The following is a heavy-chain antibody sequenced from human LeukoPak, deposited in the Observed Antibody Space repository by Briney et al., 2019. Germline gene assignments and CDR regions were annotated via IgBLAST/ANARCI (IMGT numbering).Heavy chain of an antibody. D-gene: IGHD3-16*02. J-gene: IGHJ3*02. Sequence: GGSLRLSCAASGFTFSSYSMNWVRQAPGKGLQWVSSISSSSSYIYYADSVKGRFTISRDNAKNSLYLQMNSLRAEDTAVYYCARGYRWPDAFDIWGQGTMVTVSS. CDR2: ISSSSSYI. CDR3: ARGYRWPDAFDI. V-gene: IGHV3-21*01. CDR1: GFTFSSYS.